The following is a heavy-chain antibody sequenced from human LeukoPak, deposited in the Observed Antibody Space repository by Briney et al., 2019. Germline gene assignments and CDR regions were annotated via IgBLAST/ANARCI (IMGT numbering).Heavy chain of an antibody. CDR2: TYYRSKWYN. V-gene: IGHV6-1*01. CDR3: ARRPFRVAARRNAFDI. D-gene: IGHD6-6*01. CDR1: GDSVSSNSAA. Sequence: SQTLSLTCAISGDSVSSNSAAWNWIRQSPSRGLEWLGRTYYRSKWYNDYAVSVKSRITINPDTSKNQFSLKLSSVTAADTAVYYCARRPFRVAARRNAFDIWGQGTMVTVSS. J-gene: IGHJ3*02.